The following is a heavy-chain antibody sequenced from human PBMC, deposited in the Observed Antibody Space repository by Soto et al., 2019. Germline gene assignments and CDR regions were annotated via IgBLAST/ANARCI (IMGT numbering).Heavy chain of an antibody. CDR2: IIPIFGTA. V-gene: IGHV1-69*13. CDR1: GGTFNSYA. D-gene: IGHD2-21*01. Sequence: SVKVSCKASGGTFNSYAISWVRQAPGQGLEWMGGIIPIFGTANYAQKFQGRVKITADESTSTAYMELSSLRSEDTAVDYYAGLCSDCYNCNYWGQGTLVTVSS. J-gene: IGHJ4*02. CDR3: AGLCSDCYNCNY.